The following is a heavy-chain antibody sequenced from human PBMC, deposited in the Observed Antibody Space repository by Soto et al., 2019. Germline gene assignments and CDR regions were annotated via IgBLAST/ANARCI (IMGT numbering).Heavy chain of an antibody. V-gene: IGHV4-4*02. CDR3: ARDLGGWFDP. CDR2: IYHNGSP. D-gene: IGHD3-16*01. CDR1: GGSISSTNW. J-gene: IGHJ5*02. Sequence: PSETLSLTCVVSGGSISSTNWWTWVRQPPGKRLEWIGEIYHNGSPTYSPSLRGRATISVDKSNNQFSLRLRSVTAADTAVYYCARDLGGWFDPWGQGTLVTVSS.